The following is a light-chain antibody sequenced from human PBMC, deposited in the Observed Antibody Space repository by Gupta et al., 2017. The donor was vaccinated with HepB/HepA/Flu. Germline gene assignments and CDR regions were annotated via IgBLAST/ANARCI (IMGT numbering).Light chain of an antibody. J-gene: IGKJ5*01. CDR3: QQNGYSPRIT. CDR1: HSVNNKY. CDR2: GAS. Sequence: DIVLTPSPGTLSLSPGERATLSCRASHSVNNKYLAWYQQKPGQAPRLLIYGASIRATDIPDRFSGSGSGTDFTLTISRLEREDFTVYYCQQNGYSPRITFGQGTRLEIK. V-gene: IGKV3-20*01.